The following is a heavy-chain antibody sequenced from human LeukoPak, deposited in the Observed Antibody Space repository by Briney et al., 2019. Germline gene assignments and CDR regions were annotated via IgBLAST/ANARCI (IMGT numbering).Heavy chain of an antibody. Sequence: GGSLRLSCAASGFTVSSNYMSWVRQAPGKGLEWVSVIYSGGSTYYADSVKGRFTISRDNSRNTLYLQMNSLRAEDTAVYYCARGPYPHNYYGSGSPFSRWGQGTLVTVSS. J-gene: IGHJ4*02. CDR3: ARGPYPHNYYGSGSPFSR. D-gene: IGHD3-10*01. V-gene: IGHV3-66*01. CDR1: GFTVSSNY. CDR2: IYSGGST.